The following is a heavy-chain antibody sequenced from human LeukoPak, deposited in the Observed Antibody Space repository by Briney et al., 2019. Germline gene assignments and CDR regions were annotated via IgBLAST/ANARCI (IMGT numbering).Heavy chain of an antibody. CDR3: ATRANLGAVAGTTSLLVNYYYMDV. D-gene: IGHD6-19*01. J-gene: IGHJ6*03. CDR1: GYTLTELS. V-gene: IGHV1-24*01. Sequence: ASVKVSCKVSGYTLTELSMHWVRQAPGKGLEWMGGFDPEDGETIYAQKFQGRVTMTEDTSTDTAYMELSSLRSEDTAVYYCATRANLGAVAGTTSLLVNYYYMDVWGKGTTVTVSS. CDR2: FDPEDGET.